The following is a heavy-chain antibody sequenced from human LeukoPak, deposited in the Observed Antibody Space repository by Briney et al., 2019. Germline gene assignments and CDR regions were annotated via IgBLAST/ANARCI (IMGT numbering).Heavy chain of an antibody. V-gene: IGHV3-23*01. CDR2: ISGSGGST. CDR1: GFTFSSYG. D-gene: IGHD4-23*01. CDR3: ARGARKGDDYGGFFDY. J-gene: IGHJ4*02. Sequence: GGTLRLSCAASGFTFSSYGMSWVRQAPGKGLEWVSAISGSGGSTYYADSVKGRFTISRDNSKNTLYLQMNSLRAEDTAVYYCARGARKGDDYGGFFDYWGQGTLVTVSS.